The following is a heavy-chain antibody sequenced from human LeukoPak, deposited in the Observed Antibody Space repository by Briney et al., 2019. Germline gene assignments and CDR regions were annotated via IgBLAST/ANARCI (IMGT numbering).Heavy chain of an antibody. J-gene: IGHJ4*02. V-gene: IGHV3-30*02. CDR1: GFIFSSYG. CDR2: IRYDGSRK. CDR3: ARAGYCSGGSCYSFDY. Sequence: PGGSLRLSCAASGFIFSSYGMHWVRQAPDKGLEWVAFIRYDGSRKYYADSVKGRFTISRDNSKNTLYLQMNSLRAEDTAVYYCARAGYCSGGSCYSFDYWGQGTLVTVSS. D-gene: IGHD2-15*01.